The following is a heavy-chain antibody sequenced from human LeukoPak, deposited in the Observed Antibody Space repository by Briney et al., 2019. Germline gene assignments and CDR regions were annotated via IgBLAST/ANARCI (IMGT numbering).Heavy chain of an antibody. CDR3: ARSTTVRTFDY. CDR2: IFPGDSDT. Sequence: GESLKISCKGSGYSFTTYWIGWVRQMPGKGLEWMGIIFPGDSDTRYSPSFQGQVTMSADKSTSTAYLQWSSLKASDTAMYYCARSTTVRTFDYWGQGTLVTVSS. V-gene: IGHV5-51*01. D-gene: IGHD4-11*01. CDR1: GYSFTTYW. J-gene: IGHJ4*02.